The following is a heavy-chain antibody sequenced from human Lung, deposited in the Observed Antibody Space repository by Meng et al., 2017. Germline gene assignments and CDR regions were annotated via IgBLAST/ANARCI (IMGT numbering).Heavy chain of an antibody. CDR1: GGSITSSTW. J-gene: IGHJ4*02. CDR3: ARFDISSSGRGDY. D-gene: IGHD1-26*01. CDR2: IFHSGST. V-gene: IGHV4-4*02. Sequence: QVQLQESGPGLVKPSGTLSLTCAVSGGSITSSTWWSWVRQTPGKGLEWFGEIFHSGSTNYNPPLESRVTISVDKSKSQFSLKVYSVTAADTATYYCARFDISSSGRGDYWGQGILVTVSS.